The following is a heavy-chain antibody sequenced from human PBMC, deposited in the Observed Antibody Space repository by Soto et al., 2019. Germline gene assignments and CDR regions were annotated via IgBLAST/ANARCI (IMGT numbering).Heavy chain of an antibody. V-gene: IGHV4-4*07. CDR2: IYTSGST. D-gene: IGHD5-12*01. CDR3: ESEGRRVATIQYYYYGMDV. J-gene: IGHJ6*02. CDR1: GGSISSYY. Sequence: SETLSLTCTVSGGSISSYYWSWIRQPAGKGLEWIGRIYTSGSTNYNPSLKSRVTMSVDTSKNQFSLKLSSVTAADTAVYYCESEGRRVATIQYYYYGMDVWGQGTTVTVSS.